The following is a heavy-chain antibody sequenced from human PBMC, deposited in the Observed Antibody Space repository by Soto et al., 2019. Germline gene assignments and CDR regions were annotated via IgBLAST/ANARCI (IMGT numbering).Heavy chain of an antibody. CDR3: ARQEGPHYYFDY. CDR2: IFSSGST. V-gene: IGHV4-59*08. J-gene: IGHJ4*02. CDR1: GDSISSFY. Sequence: SETLSLTCTVSGDSISSFYWTWIRQPPGKGLEWVGYIFSSGSTNYNPSLKSRVTISVDTSKNQFSLKLSSVTAADTAVYYCARQEGPHYYFDYWGQGTLVTVSS.